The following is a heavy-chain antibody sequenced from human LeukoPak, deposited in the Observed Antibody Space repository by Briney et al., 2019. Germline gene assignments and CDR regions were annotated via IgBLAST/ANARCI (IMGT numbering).Heavy chain of an antibody. D-gene: IGHD4-23*01. Sequence: ASLNVSCKASGYTFATYGFSWVRQAPGQGLEWMGIINPSGGSTSYAQKFQGRVTMTRDMSTSTDYMELSSLRSEDTAVYYCARDNSVEDTAWWFDPWGQGTLVTVSS. CDR1: GYTFATYG. CDR3: ARDNSVEDTAWWFDP. J-gene: IGHJ5*02. V-gene: IGHV1-46*01. CDR2: INPSGGST.